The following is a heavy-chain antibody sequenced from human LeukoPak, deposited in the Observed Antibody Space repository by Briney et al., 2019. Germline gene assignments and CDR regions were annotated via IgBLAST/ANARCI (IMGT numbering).Heavy chain of an antibody. Sequence: ASVKVSCTASGYTFTGSFLHWVRQAPGHGLEWMGWINPNSGGTNYAQKIQGRVTMTRDTSISTAYMELSRLRSDDTAVYYCARVDLTGDWEFDYWGQGTLVTVSS. CDR1: GYTFTGSF. CDR2: INPNSGGT. V-gene: IGHV1-2*02. CDR3: ARVDLTGDWEFDY. J-gene: IGHJ4*02. D-gene: IGHD7-27*01.